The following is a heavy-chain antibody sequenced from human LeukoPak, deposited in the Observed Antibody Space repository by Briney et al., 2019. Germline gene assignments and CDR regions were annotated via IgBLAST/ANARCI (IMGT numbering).Heavy chain of an antibody. CDR3: ARGDCGGDCWHPLYY. D-gene: IGHD2-21*02. CDR1: GFTFSTYA. J-gene: IGHJ4*02. Sequence: GGSLRLSCAASGFTFSTYAMHWVRQAPGQGLEWVAFIRHDGSIKYYADSVKGRFTISRDNSKNTLYLQINSLRTEDTAVYYCARGDCGGDCWHPLYYWGQGSLVTVSS. CDR2: IRHDGSIK. V-gene: IGHV3-30*02.